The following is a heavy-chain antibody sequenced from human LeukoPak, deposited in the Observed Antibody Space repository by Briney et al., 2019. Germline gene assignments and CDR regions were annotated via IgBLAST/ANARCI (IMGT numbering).Heavy chain of an antibody. V-gene: IGHV3-74*01. CDR1: GITLSGYW. CDR2: INFDGSDT. CDR3: TRSLMD. D-gene: IGHD3-16*01. Sequence: TGGSLRLSCAASGITLSGYWMHWVRQAPGKGLVWVSRINFDGSDTSYADFVKGRFTISRDNAKNTLFLQMNSLRAEDTAVYYCTRSLMDWGQGIRVTVSS. J-gene: IGHJ4*02.